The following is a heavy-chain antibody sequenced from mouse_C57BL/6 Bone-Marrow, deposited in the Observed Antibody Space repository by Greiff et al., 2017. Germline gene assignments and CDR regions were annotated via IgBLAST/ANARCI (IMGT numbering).Heavy chain of an antibody. D-gene: IGHD2-1*01. Sequence: VMLVESGPGLVAPSQSLSITCTVSGFSLTGYAISWVRQPPGKGLEWLGVIWTGGGTNYNSALKSRLSISKDNSKSQVFLKMNSLQTDDTARYYCARHYGKPLWYFDVWGTGTTVTVSS. J-gene: IGHJ1*03. CDR1: GFSLTGYA. CDR3: ARHYGKPLWYFDV. V-gene: IGHV2-9-1*01. CDR2: IWTGGGT.